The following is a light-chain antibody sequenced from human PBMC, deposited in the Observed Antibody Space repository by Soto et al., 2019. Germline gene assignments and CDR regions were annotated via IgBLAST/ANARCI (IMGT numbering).Light chain of an antibody. V-gene: IGKV3-20*01. Sequence: VLTQSPGTLSVSPGERATLSCRASQRVSTAYLAWYQQKPGQAPKLLIFGTSTRAIGIPDRFSGSGSGTDFTLSISRLEPEDFAVYFCHQYGVSPQTFGQGTRLEIK. CDR1: QRVSTAY. CDR3: HQYGVSPQT. CDR2: GTS. J-gene: IGKJ5*01.